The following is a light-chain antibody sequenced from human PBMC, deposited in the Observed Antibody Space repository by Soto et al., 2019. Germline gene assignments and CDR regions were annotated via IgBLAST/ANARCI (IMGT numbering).Light chain of an antibody. CDR3: QQSYKMPS. V-gene: IGKV1-39*01. Sequence: EIPLTQSPSSLAASVGDRLTLTCRASRNVSIYLNWYQHKPGKGPTLLIHATSNLQIGVPSRFSGSGSGTEFTLTISNLEPEDFGTYYCQQSYKMPSFGQGTRLVIK. CDR1: RNVSIY. CDR2: ATS. J-gene: IGKJ5*01.